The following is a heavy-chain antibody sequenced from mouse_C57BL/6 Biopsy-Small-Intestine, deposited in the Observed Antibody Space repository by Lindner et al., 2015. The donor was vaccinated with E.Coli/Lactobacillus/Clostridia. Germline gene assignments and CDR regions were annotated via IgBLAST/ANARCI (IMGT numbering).Heavy chain of an antibody. Sequence: VQLQESGAEVARPGAPVKLSCKASGYTFTSYGITWVKQTTGQGLEWIGEIYPRSGNTYNNEKFKGKATLTADKSSSTAYMELRSLTSEDSAVYFCATSDYYGSSYVAFAYWGQGTLVTVST. CDR2: IYPRSGNT. CDR1: GYTFTSYG. J-gene: IGHJ3*01. V-gene: IGHV1-81*01. CDR3: ATSDYYGSSYVAFAY. D-gene: IGHD1-1*01.